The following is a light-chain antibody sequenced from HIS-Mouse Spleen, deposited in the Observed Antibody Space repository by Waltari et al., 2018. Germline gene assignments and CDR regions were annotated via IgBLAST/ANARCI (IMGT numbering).Light chain of an antibody. CDR2: EVS. J-gene: IGLJ2*01. CDR1: SSDVGGYNY. CDR3: SSYAGSNNVV. Sequence: QSALTQPPSASGSPGQSVTISCTGTSSDVGGYNYVSWYQQHPGKAPNLLIYEVSKRPEGVPDAFAGSKSGNTASLTVSGLQAEDEADYYCSSYAGSNNVVFGGGTKLTVL. V-gene: IGLV2-8*01.